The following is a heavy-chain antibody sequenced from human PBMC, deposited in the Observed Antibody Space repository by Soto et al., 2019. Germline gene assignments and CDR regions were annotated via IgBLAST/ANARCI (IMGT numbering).Heavy chain of an antibody. CDR3: ARDLGAYCGGDCYSWFDY. CDR2: IYYSGST. J-gene: IGHJ4*02. CDR1: GGSISSGDYY. Sequence: KPSETLSLTCTVSGGSISSGDYYWSWLRQPPGKGLEWIGYIYYSGSTYYNPSLKSRVTISVDTSKNQFSLKLSSVTAADTAVYYCARDLGAYCGGDCYSWFDYWGQGTLVTVSS. V-gene: IGHV4-30-4*01. D-gene: IGHD2-21*02.